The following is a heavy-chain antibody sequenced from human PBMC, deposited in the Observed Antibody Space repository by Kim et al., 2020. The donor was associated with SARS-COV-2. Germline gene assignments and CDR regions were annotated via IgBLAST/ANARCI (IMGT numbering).Heavy chain of an antibody. D-gene: IGHD1-26*01. J-gene: IGHJ6*02. Sequence: SVKVSCKASGGTFSSYAISWVRQAPGQGLEWMGGIIPIFGTANYAQKFQGRVTITADKSTSTAYMELSSLRSEDTAVYYCARSRWDRTSLYYYYGMDVWGQGTTVTVSS. CDR2: IIPIFGTA. CDR3: ARSRWDRTSLYYYYGMDV. V-gene: IGHV1-69*06. CDR1: GGTFSSYA.